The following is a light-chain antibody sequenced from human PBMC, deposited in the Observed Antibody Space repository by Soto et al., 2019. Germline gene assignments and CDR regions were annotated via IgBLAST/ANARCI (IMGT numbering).Light chain of an antibody. V-gene: IGKV3D-15*01. CDR2: DVS. CDR1: QSVSSN. Sequence: EILMTQSPCTLAVSPGERATLSCRASQSVSSNLVWYQQKPGQAPRLLIYDVSTRATGIPARFSGSGSGTEFTLTISSLQSEDFANYYCQQSYSAPRTFGQGTKGGYQ. CDR3: QQSYSAPRT. J-gene: IGKJ1*01.